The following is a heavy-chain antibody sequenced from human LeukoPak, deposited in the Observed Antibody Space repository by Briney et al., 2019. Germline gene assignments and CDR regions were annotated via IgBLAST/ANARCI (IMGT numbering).Heavy chain of an antibody. J-gene: IGHJ1*01. D-gene: IGHD6-13*01. CDR3: AKVLQSYSSNWYGYFQH. CDR1: GFTYSSYA. V-gene: IGHV3-23*01. Sequence: PWGSLRLSCAASGFTYSSYAMSWVRQAPGKGLEWVSTISGSGGSTYYADSVKGRFTISRDSSKNTLYLQMNSLRAEDTSVYFCAKVLQSYSSNWYGYFQHLGQGTLVTVSS. CDR2: ISGSGGST.